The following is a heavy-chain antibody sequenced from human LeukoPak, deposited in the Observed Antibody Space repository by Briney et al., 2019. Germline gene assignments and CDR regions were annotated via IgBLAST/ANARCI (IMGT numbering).Heavy chain of an antibody. V-gene: IGHV4-39*07. Sequence: SEALSLTCTVSGDSISSTNFYWGWIRQPPGKGLEWIGSIYNTGSTYYNPSLKSRVTISVDSSKNQFSLILNSVTAADTAVYYCAKAPGHTTPLPGDSTRAYYLDSWGQGTLVTVSS. D-gene: IGHD1-1*01. CDR2: IYNTGST. CDR1: GDSISSTNFY. J-gene: IGHJ4*02. CDR3: AKAPGHTTPLPGDSTRAYYLDS.